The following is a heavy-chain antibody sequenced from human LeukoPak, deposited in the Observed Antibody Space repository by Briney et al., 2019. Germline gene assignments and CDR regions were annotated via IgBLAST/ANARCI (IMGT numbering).Heavy chain of an antibody. J-gene: IGHJ6*03. V-gene: IGHV4-39*01. D-gene: IGHD3-9*01. CDR2: IYYSETT. Sequence: KPSETLSLTCTVSGGSIGTTNYYWGWLRQPPGKGLDWIGSIYYSETTYDNPSLGSRVTISIETSKNQFSLKLSSVTAADTAVYYCARQRADYFYYYVDVWGKGTTVTVS. CDR1: GGSIGTTNYY. CDR3: ARQRADYFYYYVDV.